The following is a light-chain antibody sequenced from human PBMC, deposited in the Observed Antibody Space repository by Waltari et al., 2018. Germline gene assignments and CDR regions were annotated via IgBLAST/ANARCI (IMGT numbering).Light chain of an antibody. V-gene: IGLV2-14*01. CDR3: ASYNPGSTLV. CDR2: DFT. J-gene: IGLJ3*02. Sequence: QSALTQPASVSGSPGQSITIPCTGSSRDVGRYNYVSWYQQFPDRAPKLIIYDFTNRPSGVSNRFSVSKSANTASLTISGLQPEDEAEYYCASYNPGSTLVFGGGTKLTVL. CDR1: SRDVGRYNY.